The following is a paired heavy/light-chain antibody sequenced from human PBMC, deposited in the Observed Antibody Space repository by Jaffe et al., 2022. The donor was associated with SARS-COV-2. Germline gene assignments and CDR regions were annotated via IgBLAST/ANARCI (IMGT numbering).Light chain of an antibody. CDR3: QQYGSSPYT. J-gene: IGKJ2*01. CDR1: QSVSRNY. Sequence: EIVLTQSPGTLSLSPGERATLSCRASQSVSRNYLAWYQQKPGQAPRLLIYGASSRATGIPDRFSGSGSGADFTLTISRLEPEDFAVYYCQQYGSSPYTFGQGTKLEIK. CDR2: GAS. V-gene: IGKV3-20*01.
Heavy chain of an antibody. CDR1: GYSINRGYY. V-gene: IGHV4-38-2*02. D-gene: IGHD3-10*01. CDR3: ARAMVRGFDAFDI. J-gene: IGHJ3*02. CDR2: ISHSGST. Sequence: QVQLQESGPGLVKPSETLSLTCTVSGYSINRGYYWGWIRQPPGKGLEWIGSISHSGSTYYNPSLKSRVTISVVTSDNQFSLNLSSGTAADTAVYYCARAMVRGFDAFDIWGQGSLVTVSS.